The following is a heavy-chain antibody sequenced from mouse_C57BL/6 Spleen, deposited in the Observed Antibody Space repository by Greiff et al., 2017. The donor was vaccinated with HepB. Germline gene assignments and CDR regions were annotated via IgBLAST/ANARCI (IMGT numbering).Heavy chain of an antibody. V-gene: IGHV1-22*01. J-gene: IGHJ2*01. CDR3: ARQTVVYFDY. CDR1: GYTFTDYN. Sequence: EVQLQESGPELVKPGASVKMSCKASGYTFTDYNMHWVKQSHGKSLEWIGYINPNNGGTSYNQKFKGKATLTANKSSSTAYMELRSLTSEDSAVYYCARQTVVYFDYWGKGTTLTVSS. D-gene: IGHD1-1*01. CDR2: INPNNGGT.